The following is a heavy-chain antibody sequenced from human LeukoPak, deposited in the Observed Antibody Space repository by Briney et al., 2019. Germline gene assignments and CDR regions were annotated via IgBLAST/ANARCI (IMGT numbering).Heavy chain of an antibody. CDR3: ARHDIVATIRGYHFDY. J-gene: IGHJ4*02. V-gene: IGHV6-1*01. CDR2: TYYRSKWYN. D-gene: IGHD5-12*01. CDR1: GDSVSSNSAA. Sequence: SQTLSLTCAISGDSVSSNSAAWNWIRQSPSRGLEWLGRTYYRSKWYNDYAVSVKSRITINPDTSKNQFSLQLNSVTAADTAVYYCARHDIVATIRGYHFDYWGQGTLVTVSS.